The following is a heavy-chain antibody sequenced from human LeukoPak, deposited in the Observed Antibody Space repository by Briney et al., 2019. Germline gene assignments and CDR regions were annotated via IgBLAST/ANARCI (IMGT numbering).Heavy chain of an antibody. J-gene: IGHJ6*03. Sequence: ASVKVSCKASGYTFTGYYMHWVRQAPGQGLEWMGWINPNSGGTNYAQKFQGRVTMTRDMSTSTVYMELSSLRSEDTAVYYCARDPPDCSGGSCYPQYYMDVWGKGTTVTVSS. D-gene: IGHD2-15*01. CDR3: ARDPPDCSGGSCYPQYYMDV. CDR2: INPNSGGT. V-gene: IGHV1-2*02. CDR1: GYTFTGYY.